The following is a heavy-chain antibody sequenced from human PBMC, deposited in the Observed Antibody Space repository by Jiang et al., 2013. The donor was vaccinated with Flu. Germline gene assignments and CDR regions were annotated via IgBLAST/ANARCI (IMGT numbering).Heavy chain of an antibody. Sequence: KASGGTFSSYAISWVRQAPGQGLEWMGRIIPILGIANYAQKFQGRVTITADKSTSTAYMELSSLRSEDTAVYYCARDNGTRWYFDLWGRGTLVTVSS. D-gene: IGHD2-8*01. CDR1: GGTFSSYA. CDR3: ARDNGTRWYFDL. J-gene: IGHJ2*01. V-gene: IGHV1-69*04. CDR2: IIPILGIA.